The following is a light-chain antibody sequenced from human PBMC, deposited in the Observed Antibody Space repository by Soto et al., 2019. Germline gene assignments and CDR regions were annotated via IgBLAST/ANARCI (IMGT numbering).Light chain of an antibody. CDR3: QQSYGTPIT. CDR2: SAS. V-gene: IGKV1-39*01. CDR1: QSISTY. Sequence: DLQMTRSPSSMSASVRDRIPIPGRASQSISTYLNWYKQKPGKAPNXXSYSASNLQSGVPSRFSGSGSGTDFTLTISSLKPEDFAAYYCQQSYGTPITFGQGTRLEIK. J-gene: IGKJ5*01.